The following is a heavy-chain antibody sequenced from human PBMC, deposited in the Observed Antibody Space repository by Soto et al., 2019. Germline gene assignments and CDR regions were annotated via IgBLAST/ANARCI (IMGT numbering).Heavy chain of an antibody. J-gene: IGHJ6*02. CDR1: GFTFSSYG. D-gene: IGHD3-22*01. CDR3: SREGGYYDSSGPSTYYYGMDV. CDR2: IWYDGSNK. V-gene: IGHV3-33*01. Sequence: QVQLVESGGGVVQPGRSLRLSCAASGFTFSSYGMHWVRQAPGKGLEWVAVIWYDGSNKYYADSVKGRFTISRDNSKNTLYLQMNSLRAEDTAVYYCSREGGYYDSSGPSTYYYGMDVWGQGTTVTVSS.